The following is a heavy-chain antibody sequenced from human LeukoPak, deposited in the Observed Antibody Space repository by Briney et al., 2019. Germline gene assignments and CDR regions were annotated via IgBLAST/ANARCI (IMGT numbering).Heavy chain of an antibody. Sequence: SETLSLTCTLSGGSISTYYWSWIRQPPGKGLEWIGYIYHSGSTNYNPSLKSRVTISVDTSKNQFSLKMSSVSAADSAVYYCARGGGYASPIGYWGRGALVTVSS. CDR3: ARGGGYASPIGY. J-gene: IGHJ4*02. D-gene: IGHD5-12*01. CDR1: GGSISTYY. CDR2: IYHSGST. V-gene: IGHV4-59*01.